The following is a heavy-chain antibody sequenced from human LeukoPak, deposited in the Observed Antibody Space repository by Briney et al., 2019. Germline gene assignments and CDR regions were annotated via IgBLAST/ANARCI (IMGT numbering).Heavy chain of an antibody. Sequence: SETLSLTCTVSGGSISSGNYYWTWIRQPAGKGLEWIGRIYSSGSTKYNPSLKSRVSISVDTSKNQFSLKLSSVTAADTAVYYCAREIAIFGVVIPYNWLDPWGQGILVTVSS. J-gene: IGHJ5*02. D-gene: IGHD3-3*01. CDR2: IYSSGST. V-gene: IGHV4-61*02. CDR3: AREIAIFGVVIPYNWLDP. CDR1: GGSISSGNYY.